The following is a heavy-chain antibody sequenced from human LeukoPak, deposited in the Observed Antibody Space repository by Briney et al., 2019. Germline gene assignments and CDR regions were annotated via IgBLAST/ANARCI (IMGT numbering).Heavy chain of an antibody. Sequence: ASVKVSCKASGYTFTDHYIHWVRQAPGQGLEWMGWFNPNSGGADYAQKFQGRVTMTRDTSITTAYMELSSLRSDDMAVYYCLTMIVVVTNSWGQGTLVTVSS. CDR3: LTMIVVVTNS. CDR1: GYTFTDHY. J-gene: IGHJ4*02. V-gene: IGHV1-2*02. CDR2: FNPNSGGA. D-gene: IGHD3-22*01.